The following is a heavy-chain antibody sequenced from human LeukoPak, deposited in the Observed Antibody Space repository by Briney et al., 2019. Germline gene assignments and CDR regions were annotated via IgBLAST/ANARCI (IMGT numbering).Heavy chain of an antibody. Sequence: ASVKVSSKASGYTFTNYGISWVRQAPGQGLEWMGWISAYNGNTNYAQKLQGRVTMTTDTSTSTAYMELRSLRSDDTAVYYCARDIGYSGYAWGSYYYMDVWGKGTTVTVSS. CDR1: GYTFTNYG. V-gene: IGHV1-18*01. CDR2: ISAYNGNT. D-gene: IGHD5-12*01. J-gene: IGHJ6*03. CDR3: ARDIGYSGYAWGSYYYMDV.